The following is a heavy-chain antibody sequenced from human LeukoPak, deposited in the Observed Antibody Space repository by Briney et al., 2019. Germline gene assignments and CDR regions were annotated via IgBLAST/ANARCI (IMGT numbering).Heavy chain of an antibody. CDR2: ISTDSLTI. CDR1: GFTFSSHA. D-gene: IGHD1-26*01. CDR3: ARKAQTGSHSGPFDI. Sequence: PGGSLRLSCAASGFTFSSHAMNWVRQAPGKGLEWISSISTDSLTIKYADFVSGQFTISRDNAEHLLFLQMNSLRAEDTAVHYCARKAQTGSHSGPFDIWGQGTLVTVSS. V-gene: IGHV3-48*04. J-gene: IGHJ3*02.